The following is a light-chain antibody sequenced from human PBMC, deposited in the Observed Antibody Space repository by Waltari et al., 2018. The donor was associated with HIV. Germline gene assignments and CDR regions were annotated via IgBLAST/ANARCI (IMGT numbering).Light chain of an antibody. CDR1: SGHSSYA. CDR3: QSYDRSLSASVV. V-gene: IGLV4-69*01. Sequence: QLVLTQSPSASASLGASVKLTCTLSSGHSSYAIAWHQQQPEKGPRFLMNLTGDGSHSKGDGIPDRFSGSSSGAERYLTISSLQSEDEADYFCQSYDRSLSASVVFGGGTKLTVL. J-gene: IGLJ2*01. CDR2: LTGDGSH.